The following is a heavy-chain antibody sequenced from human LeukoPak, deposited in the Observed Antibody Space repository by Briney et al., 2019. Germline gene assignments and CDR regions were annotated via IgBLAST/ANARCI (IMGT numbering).Heavy chain of an antibody. CDR3: ARGFCSGGACYWFDP. CDR1: GGSISSYY. CDR2: IYDTGST. J-gene: IGHJ5*02. V-gene: IGHV4-59*01. Sequence: SETLSLTCTVSGGSISSYYWSWIRQPPGKGLEYIGYIYDTGSTNYNPSLKSRLTMSLDTSKNQFSLKLNSVTSADTAVYYCARGFCSGGACYWFDPWGQGTLVTVSS. D-gene: IGHD2-15*01.